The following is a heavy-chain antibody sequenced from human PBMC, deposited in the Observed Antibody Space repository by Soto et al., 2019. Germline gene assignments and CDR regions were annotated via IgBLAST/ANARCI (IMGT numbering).Heavy chain of an antibody. CDR2: INYSGST. D-gene: IGHD3-10*01. V-gene: IGHV4-59*01. CDR3: AGDPFLCVRAAHIYGLGRLGGWFDP. J-gene: IGHJ5*02. Sequence: KPSETLSLTCTVSGGSISSYYWNWIRQPPGKGLEWIGDINYSGSTNYNPSLKSRVTISVDTSKNQFSLKLSSVTAADTAVYYCAGDPFLCVRAAHIYGLGRLGGWFDPWGQGTLVTVSS. CDR1: GGSISSYY.